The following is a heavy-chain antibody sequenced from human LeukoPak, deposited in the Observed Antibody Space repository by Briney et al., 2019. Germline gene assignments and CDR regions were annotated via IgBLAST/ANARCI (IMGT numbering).Heavy chain of an antibody. J-gene: IGHJ6*03. D-gene: IGHD1-26*01. Sequence: PGGSLRLSCAASGFTFSSYAMSWVRQAQGKGLEWVSAISGSGGSTYYADSVKGRFTISRDNSKNTLYLQMNSLRAEDTAVYYCAKTGGSSTDYYYYMDVWGKGTTVTVSS. CDR3: AKTGGSSTDYYYYMDV. CDR2: ISGSGGST. CDR1: GFTFSSYA. V-gene: IGHV3-23*01.